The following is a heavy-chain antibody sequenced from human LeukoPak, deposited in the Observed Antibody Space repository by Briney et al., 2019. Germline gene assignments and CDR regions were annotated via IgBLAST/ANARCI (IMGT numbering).Heavy chain of an antibody. J-gene: IGHJ5*02. V-gene: IGHV1-69-2*01. Sequence: ASVKVSCKVAGYTFTDYYLHWVQQAPGKGLEWMGLVDPEDGETTYAEQFKGRVTITADTFTDTAYMEVSSLRSEDMAVYYCATGTDVPSWAQGTLVTVFS. CDR3: ATGTDVPS. D-gene: IGHD2-21*02. CDR2: VDPEDGET. CDR1: GYTFTDYY.